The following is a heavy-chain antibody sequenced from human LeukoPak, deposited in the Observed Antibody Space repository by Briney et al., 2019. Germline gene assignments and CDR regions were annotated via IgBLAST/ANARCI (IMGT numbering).Heavy chain of an antibody. D-gene: IGHD3-10*01. J-gene: IGHJ4*02. CDR1: GYSFTSYW. Sequence: GESLKISCKGSGYSFTSYWIGWVRQMPGKGLGWMGIIYPGDSDTRYSPSFQGQVTISADKSISTAYLQWSSLKASDTAMYYCARQSYGSGSYYAYFDYWGQGTLVTVSS. V-gene: IGHV5-51*01. CDR2: IYPGDSDT. CDR3: ARQSYGSGSYYAYFDY.